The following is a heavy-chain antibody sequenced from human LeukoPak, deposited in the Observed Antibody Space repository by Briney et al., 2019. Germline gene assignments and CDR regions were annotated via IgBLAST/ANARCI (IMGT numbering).Heavy chain of an antibody. Sequence: GGSLRLSCAASGFTFSSYSMNWVRQAPGKGLEWVAVISYDGSNKYYADSVKGRFTISRDNSKNTLYLQMNSLRAEDTAVYYCARDPGGRAAMATYYYYYMDVWGKGTTVTVSS. CDR1: GFTFSSYS. CDR2: ISYDGSNK. V-gene: IGHV3-30*03. J-gene: IGHJ6*03. CDR3: ARDPGGRAAMATYYYYYMDV. D-gene: IGHD5-18*01.